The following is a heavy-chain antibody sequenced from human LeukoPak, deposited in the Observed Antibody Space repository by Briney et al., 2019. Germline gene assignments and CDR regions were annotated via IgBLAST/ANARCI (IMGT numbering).Heavy chain of an antibody. D-gene: IGHD6-13*01. CDR2: ISYDGSNK. CDR3: AKGGIAAADIEY. Sequence: GGSLRLSCAASGFTFSSYGMHWVRQAPGKGLEWVAVISYDGSNKYYADSVKGRFTISRDNSKNTLYLQMNSLRAEDTAVYYCAKGGIAAADIEYWGQGTLVIVSS. CDR1: GFTFSSYG. J-gene: IGHJ4*02. V-gene: IGHV3-30*18.